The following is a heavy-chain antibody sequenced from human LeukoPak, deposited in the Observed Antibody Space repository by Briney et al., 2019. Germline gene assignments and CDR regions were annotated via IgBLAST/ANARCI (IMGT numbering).Heavy chain of an antibody. CDR3: ARETTVTTLDX. CDR1: GGSISSYY. Sequence: SETLSLTCTVSGGSISSYYWSWIRQPPGKGLEWIGYIYYSGSTNYNPSLKSRVTISVDTSKNQFSLKLSSVTAADTAVYYCARETTVTTLDXXXQGTLVTVSS. D-gene: IGHD4-11*01. CDR2: IYYSGST. V-gene: IGHV4-59*12. J-gene: IGHJ4*02.